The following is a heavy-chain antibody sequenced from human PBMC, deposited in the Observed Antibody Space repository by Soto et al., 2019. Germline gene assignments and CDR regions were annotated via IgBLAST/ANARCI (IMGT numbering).Heavy chain of an antibody. CDR2: ISYDGSNK. CDR1: GFTFSSYW. J-gene: IGHJ4*02. Sequence: PXGSLRLTFVASGFTFSSYWMHWVRQAPGKGLEWVAVISYDGSNKYYADSVKGRFTISRDNSKNTLYLQMNSLRAEDTAVYYCAKDSSPDSSGYYHHWGQGTLVTVSS. CDR3: AKDSSPDSSGYYHH. V-gene: IGHV3-30*18. D-gene: IGHD3-22*01.